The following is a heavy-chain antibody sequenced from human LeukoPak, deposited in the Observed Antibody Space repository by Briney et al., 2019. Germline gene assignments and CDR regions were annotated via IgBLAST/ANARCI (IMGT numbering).Heavy chain of an antibody. J-gene: IGHJ4*02. V-gene: IGHV1-69*04. CDR3: ARDRGYSGYDLDYFDY. D-gene: IGHD5-12*01. CDR2: IIPILGIA. Sequence: SVKVSCKASGGTFSSCAISWVRQAPGQGLEWMGRIIPILGIANYAQKFQGRVTITADKSTSTAYMELSSLRSEDTAVYYCARDRGYSGYDLDYFDYWGQGTLVTVSS. CDR1: GGTFSSCA.